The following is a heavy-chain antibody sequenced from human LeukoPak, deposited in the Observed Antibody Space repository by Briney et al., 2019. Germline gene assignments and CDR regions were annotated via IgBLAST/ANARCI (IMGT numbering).Heavy chain of an antibody. Sequence: GESLKISCKGSGYSFTSYWIAWVRQMPGKGLEWMGIIYPGDSDTRYSPSFQGQVTVSADKSISTAYLQWSSLKASDTAMYYCARRPPLYYYDSSLGGAFDIWGQGTMVTVSS. J-gene: IGHJ3*02. CDR3: ARRPPLYYYDSSLGGAFDI. D-gene: IGHD3-22*01. CDR2: IYPGDSDT. V-gene: IGHV5-51*01. CDR1: GYSFTSYW.